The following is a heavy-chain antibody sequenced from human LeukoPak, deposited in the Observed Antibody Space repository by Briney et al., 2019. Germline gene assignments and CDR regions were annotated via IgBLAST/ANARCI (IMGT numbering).Heavy chain of an antibody. J-gene: IGHJ3*02. Sequence: RASVTVSCKASGYTFTSYYMHWVRQAPGQGLEWMGWISAYNGNTNYAQKLQGRVTMTTDTSTSTAYMELRSLRSDDTAVYYCARDLGAGTGAFDIWGQGTMVTVSS. CDR2: ISAYNGNT. V-gene: IGHV1-18*04. CDR3: ARDLGAGTGAFDI. D-gene: IGHD6-13*01. CDR1: GYTFTSYY.